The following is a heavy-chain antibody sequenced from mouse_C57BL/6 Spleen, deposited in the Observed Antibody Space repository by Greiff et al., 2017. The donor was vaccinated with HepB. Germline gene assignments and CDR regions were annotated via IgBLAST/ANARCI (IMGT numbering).Heavy chain of an antibody. V-gene: IGHV1-77*01. CDR3: ARDNYLLD. CDR2: IGPGSGST. Sequence: QVQLQESGAELVKPGASVKISFKASGYTFTDYYINWVKPRPGQCLEWTGKIGPGSGSTYYNEKFKGKATLTADKSSSTAYMQPSSLTSEDSAVYFCARDNYLLDWGQGNTLTDSS. D-gene: IGHD2-1*01. J-gene: IGHJ2*01. CDR1: GYTFTDYY.